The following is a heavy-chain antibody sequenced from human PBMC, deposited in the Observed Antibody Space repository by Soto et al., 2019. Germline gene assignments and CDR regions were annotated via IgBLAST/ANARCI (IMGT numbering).Heavy chain of an antibody. D-gene: IGHD6-19*01. V-gene: IGHV3-13*01. Sequence: EEQLVESGGGLVQPGGSLRLSCAASGFTFSSSEMHWVRQATGKGLEWVSAIGTADDTYYPGSVKGRFTISRENAKNSLYLQMNSLRVGDTAVYYCAREGKSSDRDDWYFDLWGRGTLVTVSS. CDR3: AREGKSSDRDDWYFDL. CDR1: GFTFSSSE. CDR2: IGTADDT. J-gene: IGHJ2*01.